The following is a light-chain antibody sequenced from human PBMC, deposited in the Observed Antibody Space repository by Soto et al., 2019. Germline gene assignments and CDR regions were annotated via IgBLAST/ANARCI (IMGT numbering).Light chain of an antibody. CDR1: RSVSSSY. CDR3: QQYGSIPWT. J-gene: IGKJ1*01. Sequence: EIAMSQSPATLSVSQGERATLSCRASRSVSSSYLAWYQQKPGQAPRLLIYGASSRATGIPDRFSGSGSGTDFTLTISRLEPEDFAVYYCQQYGSIPWTFGQGTKVDI. CDR2: GAS. V-gene: IGKV3-20*01.